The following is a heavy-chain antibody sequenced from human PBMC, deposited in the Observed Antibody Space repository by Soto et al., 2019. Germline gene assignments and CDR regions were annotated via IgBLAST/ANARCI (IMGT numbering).Heavy chain of an antibody. CDR1: GYTFNGYP. CDR2: INPNNGDT. D-gene: IGHD6-13*01. Sequence: QVQLVPSGAEVKKPGASVRVSCKASGYTFNGYPIHWVRQAPGQGLEWMGWINPNNGDTDVAQNFQGRVTVTRDTSISTAYMERTRLTSDDTAVYFSARQIPAAGYQLGPWGQGTLVTVSS. J-gene: IGHJ5*02. V-gene: IGHV1-2*02. CDR3: ARQIPAAGYQLGP.